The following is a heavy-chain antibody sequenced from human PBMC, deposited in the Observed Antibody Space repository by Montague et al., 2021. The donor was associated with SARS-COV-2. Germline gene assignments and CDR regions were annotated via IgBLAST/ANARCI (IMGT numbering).Heavy chain of an antibody. D-gene: IGHD3-10*01. V-gene: IGHV4-59*08. Sequence: SETLSLTCTVAGGSVSRSYWNWIRQSPGKGLEWIGNIYYYGSVNYNPSLKSRLSISLDTSKNQLSLTLTSVTAADTATYYCARQITMVREPFDSWGREPWSSSPQ. CDR2: IYYYGSV. J-gene: IGHJ4*02. CDR3: ARQITMVREPFDS. CDR1: GGSVSRSY.